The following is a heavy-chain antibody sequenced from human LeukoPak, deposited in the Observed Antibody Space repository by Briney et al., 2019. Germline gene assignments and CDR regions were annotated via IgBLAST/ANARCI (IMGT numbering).Heavy chain of an antibody. CDR2: IYNSGST. D-gene: IGHD6-13*01. V-gene: IGHV4-39*02. CDR1: GGSISSSTYY. CDR3: AKGYSSSYYYFHY. J-gene: IGHJ4*02. Sequence: SETLSLTCTVSGGSISSSTYYWVWIRQPPGKGLEWIGSIYNSGSTHYNRSLRGRVTISLDMSKNHFSLSLSSVTAAGSAVYYCAKGYSSSYYYFHYWGQGTLVTVSS.